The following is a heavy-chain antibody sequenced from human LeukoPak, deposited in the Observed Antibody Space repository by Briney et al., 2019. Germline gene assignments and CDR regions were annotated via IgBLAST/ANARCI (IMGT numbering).Heavy chain of an antibody. V-gene: IGHV3-43*01. Sequence: GGSLRLSRATSGFNFDRYTIHWVRQAPGKGLERVSLAGWAGGTTFYSDSVRGRFTISRDSGRKSVYLQMNSLTTDDTAFYFCAKELDTMFFDYWGQGALVTVSS. D-gene: IGHD3-10*02. J-gene: IGHJ4*02. CDR1: GFNFDRYT. CDR2: AGWAGGTT. CDR3: AKELDTMFFDY.